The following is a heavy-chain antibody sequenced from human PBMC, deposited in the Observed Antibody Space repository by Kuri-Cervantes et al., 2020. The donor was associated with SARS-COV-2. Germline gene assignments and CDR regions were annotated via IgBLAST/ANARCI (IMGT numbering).Heavy chain of an antibody. D-gene: IGHD4/OR15-4a*01. CDR1: GDTFTYRF. Sequence: SVKVTCKASGDTFTYRFLHWVRQAPGQAPEWMGWITPFNGNTKYAQKFQDRVTITRDRSMNTAYMELSSLRSEDTAMYYCARSGPGAISREDGALDIWGQGTMVTVSS. J-gene: IGHJ3*02. CDR2: ITPFNGNT. V-gene: IGHV1-45*02. CDR3: ARSGPGAISREDGALDI.